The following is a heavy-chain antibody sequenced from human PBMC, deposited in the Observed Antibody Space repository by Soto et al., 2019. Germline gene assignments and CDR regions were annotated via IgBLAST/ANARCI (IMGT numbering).Heavy chain of an antibody. CDR1: GFTFSSYG. D-gene: IGHD3-16*01. CDR3: ARDEVGGEPFDY. J-gene: IGHJ4*02. Sequence: QVQLVESGGGVVQPGRSLRLSCAASGFTFSSYGMHWVRQAPGKGLEWVAVIWYDGSNKYYADSVKGRFTISRDNSKNTLYLQMNSLRAEDTAVYYCARDEVGGEPFDYWGQGTLVTVSS. V-gene: IGHV3-33*01. CDR2: IWYDGSNK.